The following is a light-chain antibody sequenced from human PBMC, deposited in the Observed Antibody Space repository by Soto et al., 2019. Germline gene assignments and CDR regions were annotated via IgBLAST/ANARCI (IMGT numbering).Light chain of an antibody. V-gene: IGKV3-15*01. CDR2: GAS. J-gene: IGKJ1*01. CDR1: QAIGTN. CDR3: QQYKGMPWT. Sequence: EIVLAQSPATLSVSPGERVTLSCRATQAIGTNLAWYLQRPGQAPRLLMYGASTRTTDVPARFSGSGSGTEFTLTITGLQSEEFAIYLCQQYKGMPWTFGQGTKVEI.